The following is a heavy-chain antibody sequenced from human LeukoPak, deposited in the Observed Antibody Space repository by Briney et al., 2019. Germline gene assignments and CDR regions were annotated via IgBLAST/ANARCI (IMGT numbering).Heavy chain of an antibody. Sequence: GASVKVSCKASGGTFSSYAISWVRQAPGQGLEWMGRIIPILGIANYAQKFQGRVTITADKSTSTAYMELSSLRSEDTAVYYCARVGAPTGNSDVWGQGTTVTVSS. CDR2: IIPILGIA. V-gene: IGHV1-69*04. CDR1: GGTFSSYA. D-gene: IGHD1-1*01. CDR3: ARVGAPTGNSDV. J-gene: IGHJ6*02.